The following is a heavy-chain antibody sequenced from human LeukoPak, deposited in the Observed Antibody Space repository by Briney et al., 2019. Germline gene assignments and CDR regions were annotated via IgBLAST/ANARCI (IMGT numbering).Heavy chain of an antibody. CDR3: ASMTHDILTGYRGFDP. D-gene: IGHD3-9*01. CDR1: GGSFSGYY. V-gene: IGHV4-34*01. Sequence: PSETLSLTCAVYGGSFSGYYWSWIRQPPGKGLEWIAIIHSGESPYYSPSLESRVTMAIDTSKNQLSLKLSSVTAADTAVYYCASMTHDILTGYRGFDPWGQGTLVTVSS. J-gene: IGHJ5*02. CDR2: IHSGESP.